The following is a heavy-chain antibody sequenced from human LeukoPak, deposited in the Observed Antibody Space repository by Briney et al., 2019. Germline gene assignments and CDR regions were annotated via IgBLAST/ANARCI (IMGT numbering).Heavy chain of an antibody. CDR2: INPNSGGT. D-gene: IGHD5-18*01. Sequence: ASVKVSCKASGYTFTGYYMHWVRQAPGQGLDWMGWINPNSGGTNYAQKFQGRVTITRDTSISTAYMELSRLRFDDTAVYYCAKGTGEGYTYGRYFFDYWGQGTLVTVSS. V-gene: IGHV1-2*02. CDR3: AKGTGEGYTYGRYFFDY. J-gene: IGHJ4*02. CDR1: GYTFTGYY.